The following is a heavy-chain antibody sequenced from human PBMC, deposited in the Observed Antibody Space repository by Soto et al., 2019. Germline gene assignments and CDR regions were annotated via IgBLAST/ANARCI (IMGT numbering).Heavy chain of an antibody. CDR2: IIPFFGTA. Sequence: ASVKVSCKTSGGTFSTFGISWVRQAPGQGLEWMGGIIPFFGTAEYSQKFEDRITITADESTNTVYMDLRSLTSEDTDIYYCARTAPMDAGDKYYYDFWGQGALVTVSS. CDR3: ARTAPMDAGDKYYYDF. V-gene: IGHV1-69*13. D-gene: IGHD3-16*01. CDR1: GGTFSTFG. J-gene: IGHJ4*02.